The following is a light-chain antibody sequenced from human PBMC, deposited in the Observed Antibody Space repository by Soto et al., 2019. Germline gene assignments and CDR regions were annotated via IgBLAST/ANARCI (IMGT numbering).Light chain of an antibody. Sequence: IQLTQSPSSLSASVGDRVPLTCRASKTISSNLDWYQQNPGKAPKLLIYAASSLQRGVPSRFSGGGSGTDFTLTISSLQPEDFATYYGKRSYSTLITFGQGTRLE. V-gene: IGKV1-39*01. J-gene: IGKJ5*01. CDR1: KTISSN. CDR2: AAS. CDR3: KRSYSTLIT.